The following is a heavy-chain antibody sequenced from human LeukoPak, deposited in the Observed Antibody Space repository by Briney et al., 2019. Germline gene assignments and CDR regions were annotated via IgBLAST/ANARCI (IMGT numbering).Heavy chain of an antibody. J-gene: IGHJ6*02. CDR1: GYTFTSYD. CDR2: MNPNSGNT. D-gene: IGHD6-19*01. Sequence: ASVKVSCKASGYTFTSYDINWVRQATGQGLEWMGWMNPNSGNTGYAQKFQGRVTMTRNTSISTAYMELSSLRSEDTAVYYCALSSGWFGTSYYYYYYGMDVWGQGTTVTVSS. CDR3: ALSSGWFGTSYYYYYYGMDV. V-gene: IGHV1-8*01.